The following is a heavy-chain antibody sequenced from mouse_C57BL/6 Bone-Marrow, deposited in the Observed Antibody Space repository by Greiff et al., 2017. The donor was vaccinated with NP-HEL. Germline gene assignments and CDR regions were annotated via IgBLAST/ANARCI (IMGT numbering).Heavy chain of an antibody. CDR2: IHPTSGST. V-gene: IGHV1-64*01. Sequence: QVHVQQPGAELVKPGASVKLSCKASGYTFTSYWMHWVKQRPGQGLEWIGMIHPTSGSTNYNEKFKSKATLTVDKSSSTAYMQLSSLTSEDSAVYYCARKVITTVLEDWYFGVWGTGTTVTVSS. CDR3: ARKVITTVLEDWYFGV. J-gene: IGHJ1*03. CDR1: GYTFTSYW. D-gene: IGHD1-1*01.